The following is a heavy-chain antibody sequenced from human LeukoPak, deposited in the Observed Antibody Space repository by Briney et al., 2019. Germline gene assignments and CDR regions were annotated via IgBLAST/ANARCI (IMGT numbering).Heavy chain of an antibody. CDR2: INHSGST. J-gene: IGHJ6*03. D-gene: IGHD3-10*01. CDR1: GGSFSGYY. Sequence: SETLSLTCAVYGGSFSGYYWGWIRQPPGKGLEWIGEINHSGSTNYNPSLKSRVTISVDTSKNQFSLKLSSVTAADTAVYYCARGVSWFKRHDYYYYMDVWGKGTTVTVSS. V-gene: IGHV4-34*01. CDR3: ARGVSWFKRHDYYYYMDV.